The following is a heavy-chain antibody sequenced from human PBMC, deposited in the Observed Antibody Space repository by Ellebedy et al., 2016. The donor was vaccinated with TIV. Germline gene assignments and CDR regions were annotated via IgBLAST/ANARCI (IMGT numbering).Heavy chain of an antibody. CDR2: TSAYNGNT. CDR3: ARGNWGEVGDY. Sequence: AASVKVSCKASGYTFTTYGINWARQAPGQGLEWMGWTSAYNGNTENAQKFQGRVTMTTDTSTSTAYMELRSLMSDDPAVYFCARGNWGEVGDYWGQGTLVTVSS. J-gene: IGHJ4*02. V-gene: IGHV1-18*04. D-gene: IGHD7-27*01. CDR1: GYTFTTYG.